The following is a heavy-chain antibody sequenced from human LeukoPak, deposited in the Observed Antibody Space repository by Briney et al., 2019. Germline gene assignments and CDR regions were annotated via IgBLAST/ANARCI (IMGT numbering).Heavy chain of an antibody. CDR3: AKMDYGDYIDY. CDR2: ISTSSSYI. CDR1: GFTFSSYS. V-gene: IGHV3-21*04. J-gene: IGHJ4*02. Sequence: PGGSLRLPCAASGFTFSSYSMNWVRQAPGKGLEWVSSISTSSSYIHYADSVKGRFTISRDNSKNTLYLQMNSLRAEDTAVYYCAKMDYGDYIDYWGQGTLVTVSS. D-gene: IGHD4-17*01.